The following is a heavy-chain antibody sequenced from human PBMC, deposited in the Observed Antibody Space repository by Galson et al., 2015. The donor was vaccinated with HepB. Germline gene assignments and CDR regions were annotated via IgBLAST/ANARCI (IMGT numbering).Heavy chain of an antibody. CDR3: ARDLGYSGYDLGFDY. D-gene: IGHD5-12*01. Sequence: SLRLSCAASGFTFSSYGMHWVRQAPGKGLEWVAVIWYDGSNKYYADSVKGRFTISRDNSKNTLYLQMNSLRAEDTAVYYCARDLGYSGYDLGFDYWGQGTLVTLSS. CDR1: GFTFSSYG. CDR2: IWYDGSNK. V-gene: IGHV3-33*01. J-gene: IGHJ4*02.